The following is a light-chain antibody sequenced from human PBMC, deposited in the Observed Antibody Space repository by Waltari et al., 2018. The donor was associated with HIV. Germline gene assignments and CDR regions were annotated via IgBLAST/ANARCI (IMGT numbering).Light chain of an antibody. CDR3: QQTYSTPHT. Sequence: DIQMTQSPSSLSASVGDRVTITCRSSQTISSYVNWYHQKPGRAPNLVIYAASILQRGVPSRFNGTGSGTDFTLTISSLRPEDFATYYCQQTYSTPHTFGQGTELEI. CDR2: AAS. V-gene: IGKV1-39*01. CDR1: QTISSY. J-gene: IGKJ2*01.